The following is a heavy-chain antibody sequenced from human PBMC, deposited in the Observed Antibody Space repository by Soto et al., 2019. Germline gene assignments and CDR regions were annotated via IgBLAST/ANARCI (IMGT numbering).Heavy chain of an antibody. CDR2: ISSSGSHI. CDR1: GFTFSSYS. D-gene: IGHD2-15*01. Sequence: EVQLVESGGGLVKPGGSLRLSCAASGFTFSSYSMNWVRQAPGKGLEWVSSISSSGSHIYYADSVKGRFTISRDNAKNSLYLQMNSLRAEDTAVYYCTRDGSGGSSEAYNYYYMDVWGKGTTVTVSS. CDR3: TRDGSGGSSEAYNYYYMDV. V-gene: IGHV3-21*01. J-gene: IGHJ6*03.